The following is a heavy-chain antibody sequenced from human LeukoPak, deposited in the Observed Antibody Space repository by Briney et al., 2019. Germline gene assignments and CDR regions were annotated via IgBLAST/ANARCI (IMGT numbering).Heavy chain of an antibody. Sequence: GGSLRLSCAASGFPLSSYSINWVRQAPGKGLGWVSYINIDSITVNYADSVKGRFTISRDNAKNSLYLQMNSLRAEDTAVYYCANPIEAFSSSWQFDYWGQGTLVTVSS. J-gene: IGHJ4*02. D-gene: IGHD6-13*01. CDR1: GFPLSSYS. CDR3: ANPIEAFSSSWQFDY. V-gene: IGHV3-48*01. CDR2: INIDSITV.